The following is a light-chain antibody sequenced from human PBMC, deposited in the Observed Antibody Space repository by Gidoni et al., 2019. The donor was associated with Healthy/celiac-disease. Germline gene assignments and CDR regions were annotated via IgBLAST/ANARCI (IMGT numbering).Light chain of an antibody. CDR3: QRSYSTLVFT. CDR2: AAS. Sequence: IQMTQSPSSLSASVGDRVTISCRASQSISSYLTWYQQKPGKAAKLLIYAASSLQSGVPSWFSGSGSGADFTLTISSLQPEDFATYYCQRSYSTLVFTFGPGTKVEIK. J-gene: IGKJ3*01. CDR1: QSISSY. V-gene: IGKV1-39*01.